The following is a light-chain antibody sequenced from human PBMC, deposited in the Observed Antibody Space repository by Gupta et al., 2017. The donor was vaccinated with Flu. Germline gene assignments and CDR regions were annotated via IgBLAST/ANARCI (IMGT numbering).Light chain of an antibody. V-gene: IGLV7-43*01. CDR2: STT. CDR3: LHYNGGADPVV. CDR1: TGTVTSADY. Sequence: QTVVTQEPSLTVSPGGTVTLTCASSTGTVTSADYATWFQQRPGQAPRTLIYSTTNKHSWTPARFAGYLVGGKAALTPSGVQAEEEAYYYGLHYNGGADPVVFGGGTKLTVL. J-gene: IGLJ2*01.